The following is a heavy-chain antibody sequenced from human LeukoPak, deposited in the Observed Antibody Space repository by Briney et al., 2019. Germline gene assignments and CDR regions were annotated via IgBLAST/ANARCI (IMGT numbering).Heavy chain of an antibody. D-gene: IGHD6-19*01. CDR3: ARDSWYSSRWYPFDY. CDR2: IYTSGST. J-gene: IGHJ4*02. Sequence: SETLSLTCSVCSGSISSYYWSWIRQPAGKGLEWIGRIYTSGSTNYNPSLKSRVTMSVDTSKNQFSLKLSSVTAADTAVYYCARDSWYSSRWYPFDYWGQGTLVTVSS. V-gene: IGHV4-4*07. CDR1: SGSISSYY.